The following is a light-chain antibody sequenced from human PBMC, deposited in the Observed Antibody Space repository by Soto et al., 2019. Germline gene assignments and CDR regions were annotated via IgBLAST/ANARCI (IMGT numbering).Light chain of an antibody. J-gene: IGKJ4*01. CDR3: QQRANWPLT. Sequence: EIVLTQSPATVSLSPGERVTRSCRASQYVNIYLAWYQQKPGQAPRLLIYDASNRATGVPARFSGSGSGTDFTLTISSLESEDFAVYYCQQRANWPLTFGGGTKVDIK. CDR2: DAS. V-gene: IGKV3-11*01. CDR1: QYVNIY.